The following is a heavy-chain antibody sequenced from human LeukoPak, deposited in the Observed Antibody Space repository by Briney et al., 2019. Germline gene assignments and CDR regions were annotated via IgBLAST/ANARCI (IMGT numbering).Heavy chain of an antibody. CDR1: GGSLSSGGYY. V-gene: IGHV4-30-2*01. CDR3: ARVRRITIFGVVKTQDAFDI. D-gene: IGHD3-3*01. J-gene: IGHJ3*02. Sequence: SETLSLTCTVSGGSLSSGGYYWSWIRQPPGKGLEWIGYIYHSGSTYYNPSLKSRVTISVDRSKNQFSLKLSSVTAADTAVYYCARVRRITIFGVVKTQDAFDIWGQGTMVTVSS. CDR2: IYHSGST.